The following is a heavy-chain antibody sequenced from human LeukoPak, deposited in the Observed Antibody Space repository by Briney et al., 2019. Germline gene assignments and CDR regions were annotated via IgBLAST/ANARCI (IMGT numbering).Heavy chain of an antibody. Sequence: GGSLRLSCAASGFAFSSYSMNWVRQAPGKGLEWVSFISSSSSTLYYADSVKGRFTISRDDAKNTLYLQMNSLRAEDTAVYYCARSDPWYSGSPYWGQGTLVTVSS. CDR1: GFAFSSYS. CDR3: ARSDPWYSGSPY. V-gene: IGHV3-48*04. CDR2: ISSSSSTL. J-gene: IGHJ4*02. D-gene: IGHD1-26*01.